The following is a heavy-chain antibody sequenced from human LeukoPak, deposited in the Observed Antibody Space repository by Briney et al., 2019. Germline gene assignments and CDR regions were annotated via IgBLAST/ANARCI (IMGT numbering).Heavy chain of an antibody. CDR1: GYTFASYG. D-gene: IGHD2-2*01. Sequence: ASVKVSCKASGYTFASYGISWVRQAPGQGLEWMGWISAYNGNTNYAQKLQGRVTMTTDTSTSTAYMELRSLRSGDTAVYYCARAGYQGYEEDYWGQGTLVTVSS. J-gene: IGHJ4*02. V-gene: IGHV1-18*01. CDR2: ISAYNGNT. CDR3: ARAGYQGYEEDY.